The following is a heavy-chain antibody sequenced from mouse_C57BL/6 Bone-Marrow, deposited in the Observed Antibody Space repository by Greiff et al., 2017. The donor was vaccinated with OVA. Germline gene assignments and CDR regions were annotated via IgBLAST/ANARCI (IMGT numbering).Heavy chain of an antibody. CDR1: GYTFTSYW. D-gene: IGHD2-5*01. CDR2: IHPNSGST. V-gene: IGHV1-64*01. CDR3: ARGGYSKGYAMDY. Sequence: QVQLQQPGAELVKPGASVKLSCKASGYTFTSYWMHWVKQRPGQGLEWIGMIHPNSGSTNYNEKFKSKATLTVEKSSSTVYLELSRLTSDDSAVYYCARGGYSKGYAMDYWGQGTSVTVSS. J-gene: IGHJ4*01.